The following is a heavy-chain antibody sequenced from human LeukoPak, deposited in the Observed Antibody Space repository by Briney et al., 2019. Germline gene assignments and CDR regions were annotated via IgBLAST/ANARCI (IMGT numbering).Heavy chain of an antibody. CDR1: GFPFSSYA. CDR3: ARGTLEHCSGASCYPLDS. V-gene: IGHV3-23*01. Sequence: PGGSLRLSCAASGFPFSSYAMTWVRQAPGKGLEWVSSIGDSGSSTYYTGSVNGRFTISRDNSKNTLYQQMNSLRAEDTAVYYCARGTLEHCSGASCYPLDSWGQGTLVTVSS. CDR2: IGDSGSST. J-gene: IGHJ5*01. D-gene: IGHD2-15*01.